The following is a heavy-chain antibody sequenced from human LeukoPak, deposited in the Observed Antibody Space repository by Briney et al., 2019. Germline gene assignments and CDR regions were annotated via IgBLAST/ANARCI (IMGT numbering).Heavy chain of an antibody. D-gene: IGHD5-18*01. CDR2: ISSSSSYT. CDR1: GFTFSDYY. CDR3: ASKKSGYSYGTDAFDI. V-gene: IGHV3-11*03. J-gene: IGHJ3*02. Sequence: GGSLRLSCAASGFTFSDYYMSWIRQAPGKGLEWVSYISSSSSYTNYADSVKGRFTISRDNAKNSLYLQMNSLRAEDTAVYYCASKKSGYSYGTDAFDIWGQGTMVTVSS.